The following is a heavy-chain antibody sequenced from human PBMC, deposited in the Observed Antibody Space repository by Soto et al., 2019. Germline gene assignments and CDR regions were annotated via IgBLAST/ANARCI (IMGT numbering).Heavy chain of an antibody. Sequence: GGSLRLSCAASGFTFSSYAMSWVRQAPGKGLEWVSTIRGSGGDTWYADSAKGRFTISRDNSKNTLYLQMNSLRAEDTAVYYCAKILGPGSMDMVFDYWGQGTLVTVSS. V-gene: IGHV3-23*01. CDR3: AKILGPGSMDMVFDY. D-gene: IGHD2-8*01. J-gene: IGHJ4*02. CDR1: GFTFSSYA. CDR2: IRGSGGDT.